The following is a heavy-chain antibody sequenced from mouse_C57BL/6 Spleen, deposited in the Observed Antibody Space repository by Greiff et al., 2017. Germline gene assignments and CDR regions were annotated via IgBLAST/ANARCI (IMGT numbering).Heavy chain of an antibody. CDR1: GFNITAYS. V-gene: IGHV14-1*01. CDR3: TKITAVVARGDY. J-gene: IGHJ4*01. D-gene: IGHD1-1*01. CDR2: IDPDNGDT. Sequence: EVQLQQSGAELVRPGASVKLSCTASGFNITAYSMHWVKQRPEQGLEWIGRIDPDNGDTEYDEKFQGKATITADKSSNTAYLQLSSLTSDDTAVYYCTKITAVVARGDYWGQGTSVTVSS.